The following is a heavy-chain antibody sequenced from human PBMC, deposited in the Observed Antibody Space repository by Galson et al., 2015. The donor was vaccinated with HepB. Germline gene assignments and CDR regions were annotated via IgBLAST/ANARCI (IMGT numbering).Heavy chain of an antibody. CDR3: ARDRGYCSGGSCYEDTGMDV. J-gene: IGHJ6*02. V-gene: IGHV1-18*04. CDR2: ISAYNGNT. D-gene: IGHD2-15*01. CDR1: GYTFTSYG. Sequence: SVKVSCKASGYTFTSYGISWVRQAPGQGLEWMGWISAYNGNTNYAQKLQGRVTMTTDTSTSTAYMELRSLRSDDTAVYYCARDRGYCSGGSCYEDTGMDVWGQGTTVTVSS.